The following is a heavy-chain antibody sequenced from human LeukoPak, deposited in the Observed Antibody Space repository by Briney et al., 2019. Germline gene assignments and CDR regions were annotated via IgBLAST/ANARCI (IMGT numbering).Heavy chain of an antibody. CDR3: AKKVGVVVGATKTLFDY. V-gene: IGHV3-23*01. CDR2: ISGSGGST. J-gene: IGHJ4*02. Sequence: GGSLRLSCAASGFTFSSYAMSWVRQAPGKGLEWVSAISGSGGSTYYADSVKGRFTISRDNSKNTLYLQMNSLRAEDTAVYYCAKKVGVVVGATKTLFDYWGRGTLVTVSS. D-gene: IGHD1-26*01. CDR1: GFTFSSYA.